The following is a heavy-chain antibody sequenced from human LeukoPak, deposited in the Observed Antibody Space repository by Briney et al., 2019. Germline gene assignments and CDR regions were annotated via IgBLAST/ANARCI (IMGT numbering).Heavy chain of an antibody. CDR1: GGSISSSSYY. J-gene: IGHJ4*02. D-gene: IGHD3-22*01. CDR3: AGEDLITMIVE. CDR2: IYYSGST. Sequence: SETLSLTCTVSGGSISSSSYYWGWIRQPPGKGLEWIGSIYYSGSTYYNPSLKSRVTISVDTSKNQFSLKLSSVTAADTAVYYCAGEDLITMIVEWGQGTLVTVSS. V-gene: IGHV4-39*07.